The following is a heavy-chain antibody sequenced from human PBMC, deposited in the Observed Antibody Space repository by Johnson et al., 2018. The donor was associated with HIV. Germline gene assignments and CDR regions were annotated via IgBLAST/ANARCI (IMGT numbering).Heavy chain of an antibody. CDR3: AKEDYYGSGSYDAFDI. CDR1: GFTFSSYD. D-gene: IGHD3-10*01. Sequence: VQLVESGGGVVQPGRSMRLSCAASGFTFSSYDLHWVRQAPGKGLEWVAVISYDGSTKYYADSVKGRFTISRDNSKNTLYLQMNSLRAEDTAVYYCAKEDYYGSGSYDAFDIWGQGTMVTVSS. V-gene: IGHV3-30*04. J-gene: IGHJ3*02. CDR2: ISYDGSTK.